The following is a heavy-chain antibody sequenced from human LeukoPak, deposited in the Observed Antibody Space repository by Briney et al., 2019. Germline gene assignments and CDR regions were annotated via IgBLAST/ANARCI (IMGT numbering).Heavy chain of an antibody. Sequence: GGSLRLSCAASGFTFSSYGMTWVRQAPGKGLEWVSAINTNGGSTWCADSVKGRFTISRDNAKNALYMQMNSLRAEDTAVYYCAKERGPRQALDYWGQGTLVTVSS. CDR2: INTNGGST. CDR1: GFTFSSYG. CDR3: AKERGPRQALDY. D-gene: IGHD3-10*01. V-gene: IGHV3-23*01. J-gene: IGHJ4*02.